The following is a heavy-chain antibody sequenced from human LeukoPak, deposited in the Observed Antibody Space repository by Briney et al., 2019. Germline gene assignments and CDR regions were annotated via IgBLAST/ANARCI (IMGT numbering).Heavy chain of an antibody. Sequence: PGGSLRLSCAASGFTFSSYWMHWVRQAPGKGLVWVSRINSDGSSTSYADSVKGRFTISRGNAKNTLYLQMNSLRAEDTAVYYRAREADYYDSSGYYYFDYWGQGTLVTVSS. D-gene: IGHD3-22*01. V-gene: IGHV3-74*01. CDR1: GFTFSSYW. CDR3: AREADYYDSSGYYYFDY. J-gene: IGHJ4*02. CDR2: INSDGSST.